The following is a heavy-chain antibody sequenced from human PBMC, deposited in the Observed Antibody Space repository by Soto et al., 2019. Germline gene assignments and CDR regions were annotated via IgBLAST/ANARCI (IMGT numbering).Heavy chain of an antibody. Sequence: SETLSLTCTVSGGSISSYYWSWIRQPPGKGLEWIGYIYYSGSTNYNPSLKSRVTISVDTSKNQFSLKLSSVTAADTAVYYCARGQATSIAARSYYYYMDVWGKGTTVTVSS. CDR3: ARGQATSIAARSYYYYMDV. CDR2: IYYSGST. J-gene: IGHJ6*03. D-gene: IGHD6-6*01. V-gene: IGHV4-59*01. CDR1: GGSISSYY.